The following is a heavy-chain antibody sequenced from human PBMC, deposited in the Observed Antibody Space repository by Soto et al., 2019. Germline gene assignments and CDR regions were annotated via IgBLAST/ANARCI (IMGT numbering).Heavy chain of an antibody. CDR2: IITIFGTA. J-gene: IGHJ6*02. CDR3: ASRWADPYYYYGMDV. D-gene: IGHD1-26*01. Sequence: QVQLVQSGAEVKKPGSSVKVSCKASGGTFSSYAISWVRQAPGQGLEWMGGIITIFGTANYAQKFQGRVTITADESTSTAYMELRSLRSEDTDVYYCASRWADPYYYYGMDVWGQGTTVTVSS. CDR1: GGTFSSYA. V-gene: IGHV1-69*01.